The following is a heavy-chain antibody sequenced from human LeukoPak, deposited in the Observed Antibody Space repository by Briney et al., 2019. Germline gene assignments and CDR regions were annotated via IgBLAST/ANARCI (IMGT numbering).Heavy chain of an antibody. Sequence: ASVKVSCKASGYTFTDYYIHWVRQAPGQGLEWMGWINPNTGGTNYAQKFQGGVTMTTDTSISTAYMELSSLRSDDTAVYYCATQPGAAGARGDWFDPWGQGTLVTVSS. CDR2: INPNTGGT. V-gene: IGHV1-2*02. CDR1: GYTFTDYY. CDR3: ATQPGAAGARGDWFDP. D-gene: IGHD6-13*01. J-gene: IGHJ5*02.